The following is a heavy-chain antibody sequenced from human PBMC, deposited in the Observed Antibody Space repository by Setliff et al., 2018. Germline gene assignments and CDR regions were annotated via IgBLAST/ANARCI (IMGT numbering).Heavy chain of an antibody. CDR3: ARDGFPYHYEGAFDI. D-gene: IGHD3-22*01. Sequence: ASVKVSCKASGYTFTSHYMHWVRQAPGLGLEWMGTINPSSGRTSYAQKFQGRVTMTRGTSTSTVYMDMSSLRSEDTAVYYCARDGFPYHYEGAFDIWGQGTMVTVSS. CDR1: GYTFTSHY. V-gene: IGHV1-46*01. J-gene: IGHJ3*02. CDR2: INPSSGRT.